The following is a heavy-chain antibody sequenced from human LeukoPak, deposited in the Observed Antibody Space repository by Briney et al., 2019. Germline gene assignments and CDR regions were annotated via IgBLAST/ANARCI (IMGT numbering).Heavy chain of an antibody. CDR1: GGSISSYY. J-gene: IGHJ4*02. V-gene: IGHV4-4*07. CDR2: IYTSGST. D-gene: IGHD3-22*01. CDR3: ARAETYYYDSSGYYYFDY. Sequence: PSETLSLTCTVSGGSISSYYWSWIRQPAGKGLEWIGRIYTSGSTNYNPSLKSRVTMSVDTSKNQFSLKLSSVTAADTAVYYCARAETYYYDSSGYYYFDYWGQGTLVTVSS.